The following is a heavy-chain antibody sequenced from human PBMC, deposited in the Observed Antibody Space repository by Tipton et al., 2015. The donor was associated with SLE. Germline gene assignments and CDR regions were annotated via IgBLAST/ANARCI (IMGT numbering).Heavy chain of an antibody. CDR1: GVSISSRTYY. CDR3: ARNLGPEWMATKRGYFDL. V-gene: IGHV4-39*01. J-gene: IGHJ2*01. Sequence: TLSLTCTVSGVSISSRTYYWGWIRQPPGKGLEWIGSMYYSGNTYYNPSLKTRVTISVDTSKNQFFLKLSSVTAADTAVYYCARNLGPEWMATKRGYFDLWGRGTLVSVSS. CDR2: MYYSGNT. D-gene: IGHD5-24*01.